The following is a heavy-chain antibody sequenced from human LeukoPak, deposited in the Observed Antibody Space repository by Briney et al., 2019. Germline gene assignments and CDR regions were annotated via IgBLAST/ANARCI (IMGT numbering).Heavy chain of an antibody. J-gene: IGHJ3*02. CDR1: GVSISSSSYY. CDR2: MHYSGCT. Sequence: SETLSLTCTVSGVSISSSSYYWGWFRQPPGKGLEWIGSMHYSGCTYYNPSLKSRVTISVDTSKNQFSLKLSSVTAADTAVYYCARDGLWIQNAFDIWGQGTMVTVSS. V-gene: IGHV4-39*07. CDR3: ARDGLWIQNAFDI. D-gene: IGHD5-18*01.